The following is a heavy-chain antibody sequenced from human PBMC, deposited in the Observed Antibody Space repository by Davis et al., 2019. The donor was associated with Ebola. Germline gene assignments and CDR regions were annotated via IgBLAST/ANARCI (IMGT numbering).Heavy chain of an antibody. V-gene: IGHV3-30*18. J-gene: IGHJ4*02. CDR2: ISYDGSNK. CDR3: AKQRGVGAIDYDY. CDR1: GFTFSSYS. D-gene: IGHD1-26*01. Sequence: GGSLTLSCAASGFTFSSYSTHCVRQAPGKGLEWVAVISYDGSNKYYADSVMGRFTTFRDNPKNTLYLQMNSLRADETAVYYCAKQRGVGAIDYDYWGRGTVVTVS.